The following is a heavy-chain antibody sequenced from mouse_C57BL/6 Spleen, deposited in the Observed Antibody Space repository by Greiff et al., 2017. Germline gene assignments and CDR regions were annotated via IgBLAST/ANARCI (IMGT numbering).Heavy chain of an antibody. V-gene: IGHV5-12*01. CDR1: GFTFSDYY. Sequence: EVHLLQSGGGLVQPGASVKLSCAASGFTFSDYYMNWVRQTPEKRLEWVAYISNGGGSTYYPDTVKGRFTISRDKAQNTLYLQMSRLKSEDTAMYYGARDRYYGSSYGYFDVWGTGTTVTVSS. D-gene: IGHD1-1*01. CDR2: ISNGGGST. CDR3: ARDRYYGSSYGYFDV. J-gene: IGHJ1*03.